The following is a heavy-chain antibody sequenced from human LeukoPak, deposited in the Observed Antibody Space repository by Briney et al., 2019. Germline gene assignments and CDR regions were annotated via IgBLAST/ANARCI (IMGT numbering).Heavy chain of an antibody. CDR1: GFTFSNAW. CDR3: IVVPAAYYYFGMDV. J-gene: IGHJ6*04. CDR2: LKRKTDGGTT. V-gene: IGHV3-15*06. Sequence: GGALRLSCAASGFTFSNAWTSRVRHAPGKGREWVGRLKRKTDGGTTNYAAPVKGRLTIPRTYSKNTLYLQMNSLKTENTVVYYCIVVPAAYYYFGMDVWGKGTTVTVSS. D-gene: IGHD2-2*01.